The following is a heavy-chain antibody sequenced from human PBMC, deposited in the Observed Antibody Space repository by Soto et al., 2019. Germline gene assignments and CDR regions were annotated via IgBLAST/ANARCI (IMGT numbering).Heavy chain of an antibody. CDR3: ARGPNFGHIVGVTAIHPVRFDYYGMDV. V-gene: IGHV3-21*01. Sequence: GGSLRLSCAASGFTFSSYSMNWVRQAPGKGLEWVSSISSSSSYIYYADSVKGRFTISRDNAKNSLYLQMNSLRAEDTAVYYWARGPNFGHIVGVTAIHPVRFDYYGMDVWGQGTTVTVSS. CDR2: ISSSSSYI. D-gene: IGHD2-21*02. CDR1: GFTFSSYS. J-gene: IGHJ6*02.